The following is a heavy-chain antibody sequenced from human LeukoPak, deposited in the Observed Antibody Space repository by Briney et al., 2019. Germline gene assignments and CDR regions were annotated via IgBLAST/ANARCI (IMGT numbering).Heavy chain of an antibody. Sequence: ASVKLSCKASGYTFTSHALHWVRQAPGESLEWMAWINGATGNTEYSQKFQARVTITRDTSASTAYMELSSLRSEDTAVYYCARSIIIVPNTSYYYYYMDVWGLGTTVTVSS. CDR1: GYTFTSHA. V-gene: IGHV1-3*01. CDR2: INGATGNT. J-gene: IGHJ6*02. CDR3: ARSIIIVPNTSYYYYYMDV. D-gene: IGHD2/OR15-2a*01.